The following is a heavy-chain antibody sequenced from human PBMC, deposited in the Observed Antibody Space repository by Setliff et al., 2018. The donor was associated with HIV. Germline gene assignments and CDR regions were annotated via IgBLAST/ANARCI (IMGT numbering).Heavy chain of an antibody. Sequence: LSLTCTVSGFSITRSYYWGWMRQPPGKGLEWIGSIYHDGTTHYNPSLKSRVTLSVDTSKNQFSLNLSSVTAADTAVYYCARDPIYCGGDCYGDYWGQGTLVTVSS. V-gene: IGHV4-38-2*02. D-gene: IGHD2-21*02. CDR2: IYHDGTT. CDR3: ARDPIYCGGDCYGDY. CDR1: GFSITRSYY. J-gene: IGHJ4*02.